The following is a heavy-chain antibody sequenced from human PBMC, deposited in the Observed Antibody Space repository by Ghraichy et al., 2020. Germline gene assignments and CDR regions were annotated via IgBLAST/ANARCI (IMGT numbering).Heavy chain of an antibody. V-gene: IGHV4-34*01. CDR1: GGSFSGYY. CDR3: ARDSRLSSIVGATHASKDYGMDV. J-gene: IGHJ6*02. Sequence: SETLSLTCAVYGGSFSGYYWSWIRQPPGKGLEWIGEINHSGSTNYNPSLKSRVTISVDTSKNQFSLKLSSVTAADTAVYYCARDSRLSSIVGATHASKDYGMDVWGQGTTVTVSS. D-gene: IGHD1-26*01. CDR2: INHSGST.